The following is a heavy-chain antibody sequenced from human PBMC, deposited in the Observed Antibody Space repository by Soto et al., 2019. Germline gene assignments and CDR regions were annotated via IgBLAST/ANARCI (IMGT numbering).Heavy chain of an antibody. CDR2: IWYDGSNK. D-gene: IGHD6-13*01. Sequence: QVQLVESGGGVVQPGRSLRLSCAASGFAFSSYGMHWVRQAPGKGLEWVAVIWYDGSNKYYADSMKGRFTISRDNSKNTLYLQMNSLRAEDTAVYYCARDGSRIAAAGSFFDYWGQGTLVTVSS. CDR3: ARDGSRIAAAGSFFDY. CDR1: GFAFSSYG. V-gene: IGHV3-33*01. J-gene: IGHJ4*02.